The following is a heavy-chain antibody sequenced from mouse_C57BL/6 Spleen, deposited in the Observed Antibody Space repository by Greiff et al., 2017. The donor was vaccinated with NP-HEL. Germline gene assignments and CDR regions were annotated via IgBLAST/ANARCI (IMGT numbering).Heavy chain of an antibody. J-gene: IGHJ2*01. CDR2: IYPSDSYT. CDR1: GYTFTSYW. D-gene: IGHD1-1*01. V-gene: IGHV1-59*01. Sequence: QVQLQQPGAELVRPGTSVKLSCKASGYTFTSYWMHWVKQRPGQGLEWIGVIYPSDSYTNYNQKFKGKATLTVDTSSSTAYMQLSSLTSEDSAVYYCARRVYGSSYYFDYWGQGTTLTVSS. CDR3: ARRVYGSSYYFDY.